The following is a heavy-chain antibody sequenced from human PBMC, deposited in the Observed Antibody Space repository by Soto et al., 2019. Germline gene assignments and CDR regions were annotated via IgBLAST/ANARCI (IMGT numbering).Heavy chain of an antibody. D-gene: IGHD7-27*01. CDR3: ATETSTWGC. V-gene: IGHV3-7*05. Sequence: EVQLVESGGGLVQPGGSLRLSCVASGFALSNYWINWVRHAPGKGLEWVANIKQDGSERNYVDSVKGRFTISRDNARNSLYLQMNSLRAEDTAAYYCATETSTWGCWGQGTLVTVSS. CDR1: GFALSNYW. J-gene: IGHJ4*02. CDR2: IKQDGSER.